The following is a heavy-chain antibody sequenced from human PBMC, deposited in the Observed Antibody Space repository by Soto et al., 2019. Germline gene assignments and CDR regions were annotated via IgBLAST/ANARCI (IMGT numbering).Heavy chain of an antibody. V-gene: IGHV4-59*01. CDR3: ARSTPYYDILTGYPTPNAFDI. D-gene: IGHD3-9*01. J-gene: IGHJ3*02. Sequence: QVQLQESGPGLVKPSETLSLTCTVSGGSISSYYWSWIRQPPGKGLEWIGYIYYSGSTNYNPSLKSRVTISVDTSKSQFSLKLSSVTAADTAVYYCARSTPYYDILTGYPTPNAFDILGQGTMVTGSS. CDR1: GGSISSYY. CDR2: IYYSGST.